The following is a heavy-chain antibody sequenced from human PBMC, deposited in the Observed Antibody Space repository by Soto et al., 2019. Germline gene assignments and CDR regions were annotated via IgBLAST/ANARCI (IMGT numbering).Heavy chain of an antibody. CDR2: IYYSGST. Sequence: QVQLQESGPGLVKPSQTLSLTCTVSGGSISSGGYYWSWIRQHPGKGLEWIGYIYYSGSTYYNPSLKRRVTISVDTSKNQFSLKLSSVTAADTAVYYCARVGYYDSSGYYWFDPWGQGTLVTVSS. CDR1: GGSISSGGYY. D-gene: IGHD3-22*01. CDR3: ARVGYYDSSGYYWFDP. J-gene: IGHJ5*02. V-gene: IGHV4-31*03.